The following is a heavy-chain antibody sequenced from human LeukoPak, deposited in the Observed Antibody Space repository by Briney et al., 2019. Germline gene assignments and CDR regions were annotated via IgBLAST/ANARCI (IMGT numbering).Heavy chain of an antibody. CDR3: AKAVVTFGGVIQAYDY. CDR1: GFTFSSYA. CDR2: ISGSGGST. J-gene: IGHJ4*02. D-gene: IGHD3-16*02. V-gene: IGHV3-23*01. Sequence: GGSLRLSCAASGFTFSSYAMSWVRQAPGKGLEWVSAISGSGGSTYYADSVKGRFTISRGNSKNTLYLQMNSLRAEDTAVYYCAKAVVTFGGVIQAYDYWGQGTLVTVSS.